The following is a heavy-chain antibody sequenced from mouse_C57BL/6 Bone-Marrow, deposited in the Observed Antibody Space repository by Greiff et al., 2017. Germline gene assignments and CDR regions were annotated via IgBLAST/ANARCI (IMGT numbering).Heavy chain of an antibody. Sequence: EVQLQQSGPVLVKPGASVKMSCKASGYTFTDYYMNWVKQSHGKSLEWIGVINPYNGGTSYNQKFKGKATLTVDKSSSTAYMELNSLTSEDSAVYYCARSYYGSSYPWFAYWGQGTLVTVSA. D-gene: IGHD1-1*01. J-gene: IGHJ3*01. CDR2: INPYNGGT. CDR1: GYTFTDYY. CDR3: ARSYYGSSYPWFAY. V-gene: IGHV1-19*01.